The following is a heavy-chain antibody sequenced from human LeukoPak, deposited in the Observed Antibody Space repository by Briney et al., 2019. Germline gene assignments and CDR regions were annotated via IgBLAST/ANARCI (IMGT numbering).Heavy chain of an antibody. J-gene: IGHJ5*02. CDR2: LSGSGGST. CDR3: AKDRYYGSGSIPNWFDP. Sequence: PGGSLRLSCAASGFTFSSYAMSWVRQAPGEGLEWVSTLSGSGGSTYYADSVKGRFTISRDNSKNTLYLQMNSLRAEDTAVYYCAKDRYYGSGSIPNWFDPWGQGTLVTVSS. V-gene: IGHV3-23*01. D-gene: IGHD3-10*01. CDR1: GFTFSSYA.